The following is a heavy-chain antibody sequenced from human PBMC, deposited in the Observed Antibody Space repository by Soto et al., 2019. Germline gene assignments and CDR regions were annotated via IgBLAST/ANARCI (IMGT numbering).Heavy chain of an antibody. J-gene: IGHJ6*02. D-gene: IGHD6-19*01. V-gene: IGHV3-49*03. Sequence: PGGSLRLSCTASGFTFGDYAMSWFRQAPGKGLEWVGFIRSKAYGGTTEYAASVKGRFTISRDDSKSIAYLQMNSLKTEDTAVYYCTRDGVYSSGWYPHYYYGMDVWGQGTTVTVSS. CDR2: IRSKAYGGTT. CDR3: TRDGVYSSGWYPHYYYGMDV. CDR1: GFTFGDYA.